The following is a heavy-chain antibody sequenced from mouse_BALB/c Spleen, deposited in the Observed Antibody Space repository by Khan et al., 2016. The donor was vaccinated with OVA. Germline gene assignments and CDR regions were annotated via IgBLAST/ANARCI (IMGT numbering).Heavy chain of an antibody. CDR1: GFTFTDYY. D-gene: IGHD2-3*01. CDR2: ISNRGTTT. V-gene: IGHV5-12*02. CDR3: AREGDDGGLAY. J-gene: IGHJ3*01. Sequence: EVELVESGGGFMQPGGSLKLSCATSGFTFTDYYMYWVRQTPEKRLEWVAHISNRGTTTYYSDTLRGRFTISRDNAKNNLYLQMSRLKSEDTAIYYCAREGDDGGLAYWGQGTLVTVSA.